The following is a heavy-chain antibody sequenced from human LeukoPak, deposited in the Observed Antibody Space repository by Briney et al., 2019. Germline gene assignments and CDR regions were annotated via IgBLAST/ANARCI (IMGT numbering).Heavy chain of an antibody. CDR1: GFTFSSYW. CDR2: INSDGSST. CDR3: ARARYGGNYYFDY. J-gene: IGHJ4*02. Sequence: GGSLRLSCAASGFTFSSYWMHWVRQAPGKGLVWVSRINSDGSSTSYADSVKGRFTISRDNAKNSLYLQMNSLRAEDTAVYYCARARYGGNYYFDYWGQGTLVTVSS. V-gene: IGHV3-74*01. D-gene: IGHD4-23*01.